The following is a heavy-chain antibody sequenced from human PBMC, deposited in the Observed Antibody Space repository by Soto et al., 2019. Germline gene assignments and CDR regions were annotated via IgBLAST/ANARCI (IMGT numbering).Heavy chain of an antibody. CDR3: ARGPKLLWFGESLDYYYYYMDV. Sequence: GGSLRLSCAASGFTFSSYSMNWVRQAPGKGLEWVSSISSSSSYIYYADSVKGRFTISRDNAKNSLYLQMNSLRAEDTAVYYCARGPKLLWFGESLDYYYYYMDVWGKGTPVTVSS. CDR1: GFTFSSYS. V-gene: IGHV3-21*01. J-gene: IGHJ6*03. CDR2: ISSSSSYI. D-gene: IGHD3-10*01.